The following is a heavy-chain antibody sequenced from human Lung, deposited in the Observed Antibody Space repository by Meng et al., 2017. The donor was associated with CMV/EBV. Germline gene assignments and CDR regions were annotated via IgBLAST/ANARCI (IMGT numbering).Heavy chain of an antibody. D-gene: IGHD1/OR15-1a*01. Sequence: EVQLLECGGGLVQPGGTVRLSCLASGFTFRSYAMTWVRQAPGKGLEWVSANSTTGADTYYTGSVQGRFTISRDNSGNTLFLQMNSRRVEDTAVYYCARNKEPFDYWGQGALVTVSS. V-gene: IGHV3-23*01. CDR1: GFTFRSYA. J-gene: IGHJ4*02. CDR3: ARNKEPFDY. CDR2: NSTTGADT.